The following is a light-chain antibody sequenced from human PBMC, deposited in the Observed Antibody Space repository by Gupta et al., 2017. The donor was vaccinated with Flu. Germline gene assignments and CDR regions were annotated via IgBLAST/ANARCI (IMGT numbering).Light chain of an antibody. V-gene: IGKV3-20*01. CDR1: QSVSSSY. CDR2: GAS. J-gene: IGKJ2*01. CDR3: QQYGSSPPYT. Sequence: GERATLSCRASQSVSSSYLAWYQQKPGQAPRLLIYGASSRATGIPDRFSGSGSGTDFTLTISRLEPEDFAVYYCQQYGSSPPYTFGQGTKLE.